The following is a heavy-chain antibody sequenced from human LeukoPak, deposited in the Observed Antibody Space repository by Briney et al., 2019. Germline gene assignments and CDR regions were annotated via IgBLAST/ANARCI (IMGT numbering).Heavy chain of an antibody. CDR1: GGSFSGYY. V-gene: IGHV4-34*01. CDR2: INHSGST. CDR3: ATKLNVVVPASEDAGWFDP. J-gene: IGHJ5*02. D-gene: IGHD2-2*01. Sequence: SETLSLTCAVYGGSFSGYYWSWIRQPPGKGLEWIGEINHSGSTNYNPSLKSRVTISVDTSKNKFSLKLSSVTAADTAVYYCATKLNVVVPASEDAGWFDPWGQGTLVTVSS.